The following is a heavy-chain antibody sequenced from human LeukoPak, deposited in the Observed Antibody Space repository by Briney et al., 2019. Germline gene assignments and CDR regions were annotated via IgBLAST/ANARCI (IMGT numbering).Heavy chain of an antibody. CDR1: GFTFSSCD. Sequence: GGSLRLSCAASGFTFSSCDMIWVRQAPGKGLEWVSGISGSGANTRYADSVKGRSTISRDNSKNTLYLQMNSLRAEDTAVYYCAKLNSNYFYYGMDVWGRGTTVTVSS. CDR2: ISGSGANT. V-gene: IGHV3-23*01. CDR3: AKLNSNYFYYGMDV. D-gene: IGHD4-11*01. J-gene: IGHJ6*02.